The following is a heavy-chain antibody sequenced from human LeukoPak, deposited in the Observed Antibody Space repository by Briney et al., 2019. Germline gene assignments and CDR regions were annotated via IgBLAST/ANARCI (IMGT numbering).Heavy chain of an antibody. CDR2: IYSGGST. D-gene: IGHD4-17*01. CDR3: ASGIEESGDEGYFDY. CDR1: GFTVSSNY. Sequence: GGSLRLSCAASGFTVSSNYMSWVRQAPGKGLEWVSVIYSGGSTYYADSVKGRFTISRDNSKNTLYLQMNSLRAEDTAVYYCASGIEESGDEGYFDYWGQGTLVTVSS. J-gene: IGHJ4*02. V-gene: IGHV3-53*01.